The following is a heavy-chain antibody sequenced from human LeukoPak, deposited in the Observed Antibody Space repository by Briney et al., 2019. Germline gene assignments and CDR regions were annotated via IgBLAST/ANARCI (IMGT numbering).Heavy chain of an antibody. CDR3: ARDQGYDILTGPSPNYYYYGMDV. V-gene: IGHV4-4*07. CDR2: IYTSGST. J-gene: IGHJ6*02. D-gene: IGHD3-9*01. Sequence: PSETLSLTCTVSGGSISSYYWSWIRQPAGKGLEWIGRIYTSGSTNYNPSPKSRVTMSVDTSKNQFSLKLSSVTAADTAVYYCARDQGYDILTGPSPNYYYYGMDVWGQGTTVTVSS. CDR1: GGSISSYY.